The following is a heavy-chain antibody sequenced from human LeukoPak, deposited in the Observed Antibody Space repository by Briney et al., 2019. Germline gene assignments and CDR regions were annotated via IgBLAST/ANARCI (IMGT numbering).Heavy chain of an antibody. J-gene: IGHJ4*02. CDR2: IEHDGSEK. V-gene: IGHV3-7*01. CDR3: ARARGGYDFDY. Sequence: GGSRRLSRAASGFTFGTIWTSWVRQAPGKGREWVANIEHDGSEKYYVDSVKGRFTISRDNAKNSLYLQMNSLRAEDTAVYYCARARGGYDFDYWGQGTLVTVSS. D-gene: IGHD5-12*01. CDR1: GFTFGTIW.